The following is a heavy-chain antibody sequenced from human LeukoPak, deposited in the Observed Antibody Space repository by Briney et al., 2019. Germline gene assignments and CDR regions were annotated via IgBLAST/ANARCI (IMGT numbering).Heavy chain of an antibody. J-gene: IGHJ4*02. V-gene: IGHV3-49*04. Sequence: AGGSLRLSCTASGFTFGDYAMSWVRQAPGKGLEWVGFIRTKAYGGTTEYAASVKGRFTISRDDSKSIAYLQMNSLKTEDTAVYYCTSTYYDSRGYRNPGDYWGQGTLVTVSS. CDR2: IRTKAYGGTT. CDR3: TSTYYDSRGYRNPGDY. CDR1: GFTFGDYA. D-gene: IGHD3-22*01.